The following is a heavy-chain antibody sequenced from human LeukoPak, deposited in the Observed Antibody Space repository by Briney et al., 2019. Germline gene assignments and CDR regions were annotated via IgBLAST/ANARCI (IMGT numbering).Heavy chain of an antibody. J-gene: IGHJ4*02. D-gene: IGHD1-26*01. CDR3: ARLGLLGAPFY. V-gene: IGHV1-46*01. CDR2: INPSGGST. Sequence: GASVKVSCKASGYIFTSYSMNWVRQAPGQGLEWMGVINPSGGSTSYPQKFQGRVTMTRDTSTSTVYMELSSLRSEDTAVYYCARLGLLGAPFYWGQGSLVTVSS. CDR1: GYIFTSYS.